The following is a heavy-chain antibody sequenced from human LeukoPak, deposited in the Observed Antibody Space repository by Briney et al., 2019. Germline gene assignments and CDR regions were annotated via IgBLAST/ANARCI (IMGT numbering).Heavy chain of an antibody. CDR1: GYTLSDFS. CDR2: FDREDDEP. D-gene: IGHD3-22*01. CDR3: ATLDFYYDSSGRPLPPD. V-gene: IGHV1-24*01. J-gene: IGHJ4*02. Sequence: ASVTVSCKVSGYTLSDFSMHWVRQAPGKGLEWLGGFDREDDEPIYAQKFQGRVRMTGDTSTDTAYMELSALRSEDTAVYYCATLDFYYDSSGRPLPPDWGQGTLVTVSS.